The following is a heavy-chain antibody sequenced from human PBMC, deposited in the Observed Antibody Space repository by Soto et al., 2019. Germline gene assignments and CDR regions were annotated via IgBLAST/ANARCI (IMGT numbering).Heavy chain of an antibody. J-gene: IGHJ6*02. V-gene: IGHV4-31*03. CDR1: GGSISSGGYY. CDR3: ARGGYSSLRYYYGMDV. Sequence: QVQLQESGPGLVKPSQTLSLTCTVSGGSISSGGYYWSWIRQHPGKGLEWIGYIYYSGSTYYNPSLKSRVTISVDTSKNQFSLKLSAVTAADTAVYYCARGGYSSLRYYYGMDVWGQGTTVTVSS. CDR2: IYYSGST. D-gene: IGHD5-18*01.